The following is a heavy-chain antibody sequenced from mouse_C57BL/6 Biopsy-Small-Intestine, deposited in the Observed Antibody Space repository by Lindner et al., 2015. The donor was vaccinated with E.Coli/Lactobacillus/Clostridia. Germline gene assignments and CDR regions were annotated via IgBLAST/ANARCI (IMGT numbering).Heavy chain of an antibody. Sequence: VQLQESGPELVKPGASVKLSCKASGYTFTSYWMHWVKQRPGQGLEWIGDIYPGSGSTNYNEKFKSKATLTVDTSSSTAYTQFSSLTSEDSAVYYCALYDYDEGVGYWGQGTTLTVSS. D-gene: IGHD2-4*01. V-gene: IGHV1-55*01. CDR1: GYTFTSYW. CDR2: IYPGSGST. J-gene: IGHJ2*01. CDR3: ALYDYDEGVGY.